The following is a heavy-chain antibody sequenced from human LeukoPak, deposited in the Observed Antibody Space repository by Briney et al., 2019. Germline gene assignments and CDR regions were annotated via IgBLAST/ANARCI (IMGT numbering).Heavy chain of an antibody. V-gene: IGHV3-9*03. CDR1: GFTFDDYA. J-gene: IGHJ4*02. CDR2: ISWNSGSI. CDR3: AKDLYYYDSSGPFDY. D-gene: IGHD3-22*01. Sequence: PGRSLRLSCAASGFTFDDYAMHWVRRAPGKGLEWVSGISWNSGSIGYADSVKGRFTISRDNAKNSLYLQMNSLRAEDMALYYCAKDLYYYDSSGPFDYWGQGTLVTVSS.